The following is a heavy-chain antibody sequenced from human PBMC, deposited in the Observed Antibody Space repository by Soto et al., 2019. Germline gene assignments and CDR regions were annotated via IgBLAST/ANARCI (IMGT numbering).Heavy chain of an antibody. CDR2: ISAYNGNT. Sequence: QVQLVQSGAEVKKPGASVKVSCKASGYTFTSYGISWVRQAPGQGLEWMGWISAYNGNTNYAQKLQGRVTMTTDTSTSTAYMELRSLRSDDTAVYYCARAARGGVTTAYYYYYGMDVWGQGTTVTVSS. V-gene: IGHV1-18*01. CDR1: GYTFTSYG. D-gene: IGHD4-4*01. CDR3: ARAARGGVTTAYYYYYGMDV. J-gene: IGHJ6*02.